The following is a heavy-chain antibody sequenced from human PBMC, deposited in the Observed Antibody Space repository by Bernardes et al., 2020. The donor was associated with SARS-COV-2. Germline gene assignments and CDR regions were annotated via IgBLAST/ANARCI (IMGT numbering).Heavy chain of an antibody. CDR3: ARVFGAMVRGVIIGDYYYYGMDV. CDR1: GYKFIAYY. V-gene: IGHV1-2*02. CDR2: LNPVTGGT. D-gene: IGHD3-10*01. J-gene: IGHJ6*02. Sequence: ASVKVSCKASGYKFIAYYMHWVRQAPGQGLQWMGWLNPVTGGTFYAQNTQGRVTMTMDTSISTAYMELRSLRSDDTAVYYCARVFGAMVRGVIIGDYYYYGMDVWGQGTTVTVSS.